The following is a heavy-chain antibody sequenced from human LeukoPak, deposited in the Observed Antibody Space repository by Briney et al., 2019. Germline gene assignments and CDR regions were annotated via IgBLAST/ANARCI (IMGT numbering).Heavy chain of an antibody. D-gene: IGHD6-13*01. CDR3: ARQSPPDPYSSSYPFDY. J-gene: IGHJ4*02. Sequence: GESLKISCKGSGYSFTSYWIGWVRQMPGKGLEWMGIIYPGDSDTRYSPSFQGQVTISADKSISTAYLQWSSLKASDTAMYYCARQSPPDPYSSSYPFDYWGQGTLVTVSS. CDR1: GYSFTSYW. CDR2: IYPGDSDT. V-gene: IGHV5-51*01.